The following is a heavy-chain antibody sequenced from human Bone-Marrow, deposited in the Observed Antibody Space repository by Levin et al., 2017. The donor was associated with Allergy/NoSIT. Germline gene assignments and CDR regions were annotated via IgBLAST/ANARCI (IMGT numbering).Heavy chain of an antibody. D-gene: IGHD3-22*01. Sequence: RGESLRLSCAASGFTFSSYWMSWVRQAPGKGLEWVANIKQDGSEKYYVDSVKGRFTISRDNAKNSLYLQMNSLRAEDTAVYYCARDSPYDSSGNDWFDPWGQGTLVTVSS. J-gene: IGHJ5*02. V-gene: IGHV3-7*01. CDR1: GFTFSSYW. CDR3: ARDSPYDSSGNDWFDP. CDR2: IKQDGSEK.